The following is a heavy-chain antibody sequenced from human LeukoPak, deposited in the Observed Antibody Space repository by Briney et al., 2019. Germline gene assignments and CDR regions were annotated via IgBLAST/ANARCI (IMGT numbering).Heavy chain of an antibody. CDR1: GFTFSSYS. CDR3: ARFPPRVLLDNTPGGNY. D-gene: IGHD3-10*01. V-gene: IGHV3-48*02. CDR2: ISSSSSTI. Sequence: PGGSLRLSCAASGFTFSSYSMNWVRQAPGKGLEWVSYISSSSSTIYYADSVKGRFTISRDNAKNSLYLQMNSLRDEDTAVYYCARFPPRVLLDNTPGGNYWGQGTLVTVSS. J-gene: IGHJ4*02.